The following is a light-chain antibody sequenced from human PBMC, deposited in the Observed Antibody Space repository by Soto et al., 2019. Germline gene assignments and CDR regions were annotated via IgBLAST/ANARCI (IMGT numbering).Light chain of an antibody. J-gene: IGLJ1*01. CDR3: SSYTSSSTLEV. V-gene: IGLV2-14*01. CDR2: EVS. CDR1: SSDVGAYNY. Sequence: ALTQPASVSGSPGQSITISCPGASSDVGAYNYVSWYQHHPGKAPKLMIYEVSTRPSGVSNRFYGSKSGNTASLTISGLQAEDEADYYCSSYTSSSTLEVFGPGTKVTVL.